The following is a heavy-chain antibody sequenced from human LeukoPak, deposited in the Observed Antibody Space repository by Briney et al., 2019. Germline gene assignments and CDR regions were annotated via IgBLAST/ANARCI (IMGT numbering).Heavy chain of an antibody. CDR2: ISSSSSTI. Sequence: GGSLRLSCAASGFTFSSYSMNWVRQAPGKGLECVSYISSSSSTIYYADPVKGRFTISRDNAKNSLYLQMNSLRAEDTAVYYCAKNRFGSGSYWPYFDYWGQGTMVTVPS. D-gene: IGHD3-10*01. V-gene: IGHV3-48*04. J-gene: IGHJ4*02. CDR3: AKNRFGSGSYWPYFDY. CDR1: GFTFSSYS.